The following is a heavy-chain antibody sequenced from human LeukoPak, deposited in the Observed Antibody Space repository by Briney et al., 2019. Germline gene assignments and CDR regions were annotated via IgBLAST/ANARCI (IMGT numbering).Heavy chain of an antibody. CDR2: INHSGST. Sequence: PSETLSLTCAVYGGPFSGYYWSWIRQPPGKGLEWIGEINHSGSTNYNPSLKSRVTISVDTSKNQFSLKLSSVTAADTAVYYCARAPMSRVVVPAAISRPYYYYGMDVWGKGTTVTVSS. CDR3: ARAPMSRVVVPAAISRPYYYYGMDV. CDR1: GGPFSGYY. J-gene: IGHJ6*04. D-gene: IGHD2-2*01. V-gene: IGHV4-34*01.